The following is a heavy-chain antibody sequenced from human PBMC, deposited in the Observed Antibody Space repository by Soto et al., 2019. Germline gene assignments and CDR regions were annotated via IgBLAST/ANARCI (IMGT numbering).Heavy chain of an antibody. Sequence: QVPLVESGGGVVQPGRSLRLSCAASGFTLSHYGIHWVRQAPGKGLEWVALISYDGSDIYYKDSVKGRFTISRDNSKDTVYMQMNSLRTEDTAVYYCAKWRAAFDFWGHGTMGIVSS. J-gene: IGHJ3*01. CDR1: GFTLSHYG. CDR3: AKWRAAFDF. CDR2: ISYDGSDI. D-gene: IGHD6-13*01. V-gene: IGHV3-30*18.